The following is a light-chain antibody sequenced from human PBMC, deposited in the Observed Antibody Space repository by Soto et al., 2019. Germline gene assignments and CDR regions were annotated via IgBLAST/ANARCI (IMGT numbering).Light chain of an antibody. CDR1: QSLSSN. V-gene: IGKV3-15*01. Sequence: EIVLTQSPATLSVSPGERATLSCRATQSLSSNLAWYQQRPGQPPRLLIYGASTRATGIPARFSGRGSGTESTRSISSLQSEDFALYYCQQYNNWPEFTFGPGTKVDFK. CDR3: QQYNNWPEFT. CDR2: GAS. J-gene: IGKJ3*01.